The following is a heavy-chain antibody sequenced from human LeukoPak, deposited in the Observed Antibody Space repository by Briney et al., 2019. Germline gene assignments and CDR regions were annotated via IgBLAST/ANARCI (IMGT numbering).Heavy chain of an antibody. J-gene: IGHJ6*04. V-gene: IGHV3-23*01. CDR2: ISNSGGTT. CDR1: GFTFSSYA. D-gene: IGHD3-3*01. CDR3: ARDRYDFWSGYLQV. Sequence: GGSLRLSCAASGFTFSSYAMSWVRQAPGKGLEWVSTISNSGGTTYYADSVKGRFTISRDDSENTLYLQMNSLRAEDTAVYYCARDRYDFWSGYLQVWGKGTTVTVSS.